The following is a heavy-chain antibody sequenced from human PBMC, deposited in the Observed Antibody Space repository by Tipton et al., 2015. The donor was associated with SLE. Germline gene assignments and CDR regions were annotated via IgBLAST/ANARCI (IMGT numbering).Heavy chain of an antibody. CDR3: ARAVYYYYYIDV. CDR2: SYTGGNT. Sequence: TLSLTCTVSGGSINTYYWAWVRQPAGKGMEWIGRSYTGGNTKYNPPLKSRVTISVDMSKNQFSLKVASVTAADTAVYFCARAVYYYYYIDVWGNGTTVTVSS. CDR1: GGSINTYY. V-gene: IGHV4-4*07. J-gene: IGHJ6*03.